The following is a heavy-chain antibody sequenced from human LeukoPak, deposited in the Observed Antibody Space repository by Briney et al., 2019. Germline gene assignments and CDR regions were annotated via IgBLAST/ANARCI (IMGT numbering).Heavy chain of an antibody. D-gene: IGHD3-10*01. V-gene: IGHV3-53*01. J-gene: IGHJ4*02. Sequence: GGSLRLSCAASGLTVSSNYMSWVRQAPGKGLEWVSVIYSGGNTYYADSVRGRFTISRDNSKNTLYLQMNSLRAEDTAVYYCAYGSGSYFDYWGQGTLVTVSS. CDR1: GLTVSSNY. CDR2: IYSGGNT. CDR3: AYGSGSYFDY.